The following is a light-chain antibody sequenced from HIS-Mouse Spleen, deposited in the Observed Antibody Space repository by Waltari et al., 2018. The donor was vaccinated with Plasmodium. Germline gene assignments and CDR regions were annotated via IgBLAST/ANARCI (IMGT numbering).Light chain of an antibody. CDR3: CSYAGSYTWV. Sequence: QSALTQPPSASGSPGQSVTISCTGTSSDVGGYNYVSWYQQHPGKAPKLMIYDVSKRPSGVPDRFSGSKPGNTASLTISGLQAEDEADYYCCSYAGSYTWVFGGGTKLTVL. V-gene: IGLV2-11*01. J-gene: IGLJ2*01. CDR1: SSDVGGYNY. CDR2: DVS.